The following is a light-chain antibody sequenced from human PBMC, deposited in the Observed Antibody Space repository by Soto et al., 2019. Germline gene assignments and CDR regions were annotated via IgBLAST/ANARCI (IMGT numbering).Light chain of an antibody. J-gene: IGKJ4*01. Sequence: DIQMTQSPSTLSASVGDRVTITCRASQSISSWLAWYQQKPWKAPKLLIYKASSLESGVPSRFSGSGTGKEFTLTISSLQPDDFATYYCQQYNSYSLLTFGGGTKVEIK. CDR2: KAS. CDR1: QSISSW. V-gene: IGKV1-5*03. CDR3: QQYNSYSLLT.